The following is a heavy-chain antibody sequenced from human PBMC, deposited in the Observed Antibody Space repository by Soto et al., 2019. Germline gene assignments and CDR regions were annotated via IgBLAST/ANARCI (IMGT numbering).Heavy chain of an antibody. V-gene: IGHV1-3*05. CDR1: GYTFTSYA. CDR3: ARDPSYYGMDV. CDR2: INAGNGNT. Sequence: QVQLVQSGAEEKKPGASVKVSCKASGYTFTSYAMTWVRQAPGQRLEWMGWINAGNGNTKYSQKFQHRVTITSDTSASTAYMELSGLRSEDTAVYYCARDPSYYGMDVWGQGTTLTVAS. J-gene: IGHJ6*02.